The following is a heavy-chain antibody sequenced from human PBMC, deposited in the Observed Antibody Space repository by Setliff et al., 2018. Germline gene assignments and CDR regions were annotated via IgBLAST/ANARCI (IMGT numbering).Heavy chain of an antibody. D-gene: IGHD3-10*01. Sequence: ASVKVSCKASGYTFTSSDINWVRQATGQGLEWMGWMNPNSGNTGYAQKFQGRVTMTRNTSISTAYMELSSLRSEDTAVYYCARGWHYGSGSYYKGNYWGQGTLVTVSS. CDR3: ARGWHYGSGSYYKGNY. CDR2: MNPNSGNT. J-gene: IGHJ4*02. V-gene: IGHV1-8*01. CDR1: GYTFTSSD.